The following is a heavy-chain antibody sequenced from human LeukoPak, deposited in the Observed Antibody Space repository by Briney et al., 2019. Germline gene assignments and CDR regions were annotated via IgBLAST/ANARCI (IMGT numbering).Heavy chain of an antibody. D-gene: IGHD5-12*01. CDR1: GYTLTELS. CDR3: ARDRAVATIGGVDY. J-gene: IGHJ4*02. V-gene: IGHV1-2*02. CDR2: ISPNSGGT. Sequence: ASVKVSCKVSGYTLTELSMHWVRQAPGQGLEWMGWISPNSGGTNYAQKFQGRVTMTRDTSISTAYMELSSLRSDDTAVYYRARDRAVATIGGVDYWGQGTLVTVSS.